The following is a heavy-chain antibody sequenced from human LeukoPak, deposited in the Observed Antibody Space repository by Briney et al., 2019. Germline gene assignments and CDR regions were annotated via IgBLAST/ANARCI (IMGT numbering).Heavy chain of an antibody. Sequence: PGGSLRLSCAASEFTFSNYWMHWVRQAPGKGLAWVSRINSDGSSTSYADSVKGRFTISRDNAKNSLYLQMNSLRAEDTAVYYCARAEVGDYWGQGTLVTVSS. V-gene: IGHV3-74*01. J-gene: IGHJ4*02. CDR3: ARAEVGDY. CDR1: EFTFSNYW. CDR2: INSDGSST.